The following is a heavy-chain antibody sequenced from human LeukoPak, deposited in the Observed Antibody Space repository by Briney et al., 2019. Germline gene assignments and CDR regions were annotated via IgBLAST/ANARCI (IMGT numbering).Heavy chain of an antibody. CDR1: GFTFSSYE. CDR2: ISYDGSNK. J-gene: IGHJ4*02. V-gene: IGHV3-30*18. D-gene: IGHD3-22*01. CDR3: AKDNSGYPFDY. Sequence: PGGSLRLSCAASGFTFSSYEMNWVRQAPGKGLEWVAVISYDGSNKYYADSVKGRFTISRDNSKNTLYLQMNSLRAEDTAVYYCAKDNSGYPFDYWGQGTLVTVSS.